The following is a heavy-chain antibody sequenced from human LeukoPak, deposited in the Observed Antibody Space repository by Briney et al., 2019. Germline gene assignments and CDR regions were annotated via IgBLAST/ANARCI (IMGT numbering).Heavy chain of an antibody. J-gene: IGHJ6*03. V-gene: IGHV4-39*07. CDR2: LYYNGNT. Sequence: SETLSLTCSVSGGSISSTGYYWGWIRQPPGKGLEWIASLYYNGNTFSNPSLKNRVTISIDTSKNQFSLKLTSVTAADTAVYYCARGPVGGGYCSSTSCYYYYYYYMDVWGKGTTVTVSS. D-gene: IGHD2-2*01. CDR1: GGSISSTGYY. CDR3: ARGPVGGGYCSSTSCYYYYYYYMDV.